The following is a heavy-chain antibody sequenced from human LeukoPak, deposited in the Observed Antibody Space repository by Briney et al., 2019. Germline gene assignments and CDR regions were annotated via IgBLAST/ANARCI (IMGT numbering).Heavy chain of an antibody. V-gene: IGHV3-30-3*01. CDR2: ISYDGSNK. CDR1: GFTFSSYA. J-gene: IGHJ3*02. Sequence: GGSLGLSCAASGFTFSSYAMHWVRQAPGKGLEWVAVISYDGSNKYYADSVKGRFTISRDNSKNALYLQMNSLRAEDTAVYYCASLVAHDAFDIWGQGTMVTVSS. CDR3: ASLVAHDAFDI. D-gene: IGHD2-8*02.